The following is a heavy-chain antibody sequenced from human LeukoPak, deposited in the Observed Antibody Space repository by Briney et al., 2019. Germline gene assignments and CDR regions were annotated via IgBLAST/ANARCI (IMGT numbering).Heavy chain of an antibody. CDR1: GGSISSSSYY. J-gene: IGHJ4*02. Sequence: PSETLPLTCTVSGGSISSSSYYWGWIRQPPGKGLEWIGSIYYSGSTNYNPSLKSRVTISVDTSKNQFSLKLSSVTAADTAVYYCARSGVGATSFDYWGQGTLVTVSS. CDR3: ARSGVGATSFDY. CDR2: IYYSGST. D-gene: IGHD1-26*01. V-gene: IGHV4-39*07.